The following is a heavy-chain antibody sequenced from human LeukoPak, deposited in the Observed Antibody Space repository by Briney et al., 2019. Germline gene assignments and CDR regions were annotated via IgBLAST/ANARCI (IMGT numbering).Heavy chain of an antibody. Sequence: SSETLSLTCTVSGGSISPYYWSWIRQPAGKGLEWIGRIYNNENTNYNASLKSRVTISVDTSKNQFSLKLSSVTAADTAVYFCARPGPGGVANFDYWGQGTLVTVSS. CDR3: ARPGPGGVANFDY. J-gene: IGHJ4*02. CDR2: IYNNENT. CDR1: GGSISPYY. V-gene: IGHV4-4*07. D-gene: IGHD3-3*01.